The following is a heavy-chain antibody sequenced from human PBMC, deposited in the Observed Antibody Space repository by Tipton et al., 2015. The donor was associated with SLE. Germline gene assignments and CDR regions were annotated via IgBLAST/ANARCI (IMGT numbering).Heavy chain of an antibody. V-gene: IGHV3-7*01. CDR3: ARWGEQWPCDTFDM. D-gene: IGHD6-19*01. J-gene: IGHJ3*02. CDR2: IKQDGSEK. Sequence: SLRLSCAASRFTFSSYWMSWVRQAPGKGLEWVANIKQDGSEKYYVVSVKGRFTISRDNAKNSLYLQMSSLRAEDTAVYYCARWGEQWPCDTFDMWGQGTMVTVSS. CDR1: RFTFSSYW.